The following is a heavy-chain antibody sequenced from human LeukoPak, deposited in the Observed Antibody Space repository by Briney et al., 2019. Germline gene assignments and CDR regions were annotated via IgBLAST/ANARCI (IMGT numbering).Heavy chain of an antibody. CDR1: GFIFSSYY. CDR2: KNPDGGQE. J-gene: IGHJ4*02. D-gene: IGHD6-13*01. V-gene: IGHV3-7*01. CDR3: ARWRGQQSEFDL. Sequence: PGGSLRLSCAASGFIFSSYYMSCVRQAPGKGLECVAHKNPDGGQEPCVDSVKGRFTVSRDNAKNSVFLQMNGLRVEDTATYYCARWRGQQSEFDLWGQGTLVTVSS.